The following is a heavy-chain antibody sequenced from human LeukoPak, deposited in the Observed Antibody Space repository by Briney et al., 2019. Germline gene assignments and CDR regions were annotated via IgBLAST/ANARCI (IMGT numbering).Heavy chain of an antibody. CDR3: ARRPAVYSSGPITFDY. CDR2: IYYSGST. V-gene: IGHV4-59*08. D-gene: IGHD6-19*01. J-gene: IGHJ4*02. CDR1: GGSISSYY. Sequence: SETLSLTCTVSGGSISSYYWSWIRQPPGKGLEWIGYIYYSGSTNYNPSLKSRVTISVDTSKNQFSLKLSSVTAADTAVYYCARRPAVYSSGPITFDYWGQGTLVTVSS.